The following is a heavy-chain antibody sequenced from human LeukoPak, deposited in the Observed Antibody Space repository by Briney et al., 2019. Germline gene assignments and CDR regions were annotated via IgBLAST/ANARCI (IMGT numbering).Heavy chain of an antibody. V-gene: IGHV4-4*07. CDR2: IYTSGNT. D-gene: IGHD4-17*01. CDR3: ARGRYGDYERYFDY. Sequence: PSETLSLTCTVSGGSMSSYYWSWIRQPAGKGLEWIGRIYTSGNTNYNPSLKGRVTMSVDTSKNQFSLKLTSVTAADTAVYYCARGRYGDYERYFDYWGQGTLVTVSS. J-gene: IGHJ4*02. CDR1: GGSMSSYY.